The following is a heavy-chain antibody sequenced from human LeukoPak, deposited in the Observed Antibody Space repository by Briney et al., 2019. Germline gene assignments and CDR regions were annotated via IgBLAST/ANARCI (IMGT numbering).Heavy chain of an antibody. D-gene: IGHD5-18*01. CDR1: GFTFSSYG. Sequence: GGSLRLSCAASGFTFSSYGMHWVRQAPGKGLEWGAVISYDGSNKYYADSVKGRFTISRDNSKNTLYLQMNSLRAEDTSVYYCXXAXXTAETPDYWGQGTLVTVSS. J-gene: IGHJ4*02. CDR3: XXAXXTAETPDY. CDR2: ISYDGSNK. V-gene: IGHV3-30*03.